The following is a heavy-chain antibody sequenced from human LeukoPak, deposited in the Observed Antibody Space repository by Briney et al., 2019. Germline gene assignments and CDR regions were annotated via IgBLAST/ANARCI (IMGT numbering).Heavy chain of an antibody. D-gene: IGHD3-10*01. CDR1: GYTFTSYA. CDR3: ARDSSYGSGSFHAFDI. CDR2: INAGNGNT. Sequence: ASVKVSCKASGYTFTSYAMHWVRQAPGQRLEWMGWINAGNGNTKYSQKFQGRVTITRDTSASTAYMELSSLRSEDTAMYYCARDSSYGSGSFHAFDIWGQGTMVTVSS. J-gene: IGHJ3*02. V-gene: IGHV1-3*01.